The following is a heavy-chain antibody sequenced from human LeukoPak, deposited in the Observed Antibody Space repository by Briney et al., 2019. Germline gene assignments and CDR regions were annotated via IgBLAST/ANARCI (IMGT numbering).Heavy chain of an antibody. J-gene: IGHJ4*02. CDR2: TNPSTGAT. V-gene: IGHV1-2*02. D-gene: IGHD2-2*01. CDR1: GYTFTGSY. Sequence: ASVKVSCKTAGYTFTGSYLHWVRQVPGQGLEWMGWTNPSTGATKTAQKFQGRVTITSDTSITTAYMELRNLRSDDTAVYYCARGGPFCSNTSCHEFDYWGQGTLVTVSS. CDR3: ARGGPFCSNTSCHEFDY.